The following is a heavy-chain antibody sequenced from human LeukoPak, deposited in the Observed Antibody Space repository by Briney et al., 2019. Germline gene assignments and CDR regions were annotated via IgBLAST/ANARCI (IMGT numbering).Heavy chain of an antibody. V-gene: IGHV3-48*03. D-gene: IGHD5-24*01. CDR1: GFTFSSYE. CDR3: ARDPQRDGYNWAPTSHY. CDR2: ISSSGSTI. Sequence: GGSLRLSCAASGFTFSSYEMNWVRQAPGKGLGWVSYISSSGSTIYYADSVKGRFTISRDNAENSLYLQMNSLRAEDTAVYYCARDPQRDGYNWAPTSHYWGQGTLVTVSS. J-gene: IGHJ4*02.